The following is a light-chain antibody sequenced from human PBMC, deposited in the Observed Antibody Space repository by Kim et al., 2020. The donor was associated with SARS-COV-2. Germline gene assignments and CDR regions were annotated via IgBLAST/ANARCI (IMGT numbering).Light chain of an antibody. V-gene: IGKV1-13*02. CDR2: DAI. CDR1: QGITNS. Sequence: AIQLAQSPSSLSASVGDRVTITCRASQGITNSLAWYQQKPGRPPKILIFDAINLESGVPSRFSGSGSGTDFTLTISSLQPEDVATYYCRQFNSFPLTFGGGTKLEI. CDR3: RQFNSFPLT. J-gene: IGKJ4*01.